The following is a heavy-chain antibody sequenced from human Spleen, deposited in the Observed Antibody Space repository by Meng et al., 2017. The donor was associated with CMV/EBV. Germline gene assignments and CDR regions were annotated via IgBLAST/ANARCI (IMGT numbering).Heavy chain of an antibody. CDR1: FSPNTIGWG. D-gene: IGHD3-22*01. V-gene: IGHV2-5*01. J-gene: IGHJ3*02. CDR3: AHTPYDPSGYSPAFHI. Sequence: FSPNTIGWGVGWIRQPPGKALEWLALIYWNDDKRYSPSLKNRLTISKDTSNNQVVLTMANMDPVDTATYSCAHTPYDPSGYSPAFHIWGQGTMVTVSS. CDR2: IYWNDDK.